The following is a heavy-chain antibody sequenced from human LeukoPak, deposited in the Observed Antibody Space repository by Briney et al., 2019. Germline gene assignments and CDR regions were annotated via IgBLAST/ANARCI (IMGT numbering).Heavy chain of an antibody. V-gene: IGHV3-33*01. CDR2: IWYDGSNK. Sequence: GGSLRLSFAASGFTFSSYGMHWVRQAPGKGLEWVAVIWYDGSNKYYADSVKGRFTISRDNSKNTLYLQMDSLRAEDTAVYYCARDPIPGSGYSGSSNGAFDIWGQGTMVTVSS. D-gene: IGHD1-26*01. CDR1: GFTFSSYG. J-gene: IGHJ3*02. CDR3: ARDPIPGSGYSGSSNGAFDI.